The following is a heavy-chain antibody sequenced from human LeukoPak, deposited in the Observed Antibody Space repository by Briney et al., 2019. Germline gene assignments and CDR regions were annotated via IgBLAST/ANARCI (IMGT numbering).Heavy chain of an antibody. J-gene: IGHJ6*03. CDR3: ARVHGSGSFRYHYYYYMDV. CDR1: GYTFTSYG. D-gene: IGHD3-10*01. CDR2: MNPNSGNT. Sequence: GASVKVSCKASGYTFTSYGISWVRQAPGQGLEWMGWMNPNSGNTGYAQKFQGRVTMTRNTSISTAYMELSSLRSEDTAVYYCARVHGSGSFRYHYYYYMDVWGKGTTVTISS. V-gene: IGHV1-8*02.